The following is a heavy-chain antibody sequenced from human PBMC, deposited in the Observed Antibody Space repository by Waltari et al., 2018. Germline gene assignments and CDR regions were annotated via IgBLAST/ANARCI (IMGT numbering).Heavy chain of an antibody. CDR1: GFPFSSCA. Sequence: EVQLLESGGGLVQPGGFLRLSCATSGFPFSSCAMNWVRQAPVKGLHWVSGISGSGGGTFYVDSVKGRFTISRDNSKNTLYLQMNSLRAEDTALYYCAADLGSGGYYLVHFDYWGQGTLVTVSS. V-gene: IGHV3-23*01. CDR3: AADLGSGGYYLVHFDY. J-gene: IGHJ4*02. D-gene: IGHD3-22*01. CDR2: ISGSGGGT.